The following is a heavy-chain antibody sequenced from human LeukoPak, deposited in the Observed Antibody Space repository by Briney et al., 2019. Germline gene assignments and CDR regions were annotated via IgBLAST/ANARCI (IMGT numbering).Heavy chain of an antibody. D-gene: IGHD4-17*01. J-gene: IGHJ6*02. CDR3: ARGTVTTVYGMDV. Sequence: ASVKVSCKASGYTFAGYYMHWVRQAPGQGLEWMGWINPNSGGTNYAQKFQGRVTMTRDTSISTAYMELSRLRSDDTAVYYCARGTVTTVYGMDVWGQGTTVTVSS. CDR1: GYTFAGYY. CDR2: INPNSGGT. V-gene: IGHV1-2*02.